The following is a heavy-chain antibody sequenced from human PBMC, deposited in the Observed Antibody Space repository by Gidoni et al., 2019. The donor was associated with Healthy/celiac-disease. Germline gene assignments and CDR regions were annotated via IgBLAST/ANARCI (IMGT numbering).Heavy chain of an antibody. Sequence: QVQLQESGPGLVKPSQTLSLTCTVSGGSISSGGYYWSWIRQHPGKGLEWIGYIYYSGSPYYNPSLKSRVTISVDTSKNQFSLKLSSVTAADTAVYYCARDSPVYGSGSYSYYYGMDVWGQGTTVTVSS. J-gene: IGHJ6*02. CDR2: IYYSGSP. CDR3: ARDSPVYGSGSYSYYYGMDV. V-gene: IGHV4-31*03. D-gene: IGHD3-10*01. CDR1: GGSISSGGYY.